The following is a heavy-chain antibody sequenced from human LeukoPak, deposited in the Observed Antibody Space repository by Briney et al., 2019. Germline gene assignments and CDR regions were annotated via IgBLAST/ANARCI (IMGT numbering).Heavy chain of an antibody. J-gene: IGHJ5*02. CDR3: ARVDGSCSGGSCPSGNWFDP. CDR1: GGSISSGRYY. Sequence: SETLSLTCIVSGGSISSGRYYWSWIQQPAGKGLEWIGRMYTSGSTNYNPSLKSRVTISVDPSKNQFSLKLSSVTAADTAVYYCARVDGSCSGGSCPSGNWFDPWGQGTLVTVSS. V-gene: IGHV4-61*02. D-gene: IGHD2-15*01. CDR2: MYTSGST.